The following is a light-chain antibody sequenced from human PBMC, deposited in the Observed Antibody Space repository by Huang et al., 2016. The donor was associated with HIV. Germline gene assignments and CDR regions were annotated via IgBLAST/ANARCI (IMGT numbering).Light chain of an antibody. CDR3: QQRSKWPLT. CDR1: QSICTY. Sequence: EIVLTQSPVTLSLSPGDGATLSCRASQSICTYLAWYQQKSGPAPRLLIYDVSNRAAGVPARFSASGSGTDFTLTIASLDPDDFAIYHCQQRSKWPLTFGGGTKVEMK. J-gene: IGKJ4*01. V-gene: IGKV3-11*01. CDR2: DVS.